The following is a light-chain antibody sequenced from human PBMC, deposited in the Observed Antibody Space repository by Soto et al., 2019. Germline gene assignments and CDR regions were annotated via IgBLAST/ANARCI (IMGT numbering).Light chain of an antibody. V-gene: IGLV1-44*01. CDR2: NDN. Sequence: QSALTQPSSASGTPGQTVTISCSGTSSNIGTNTVNWYRQVPGTAPKLLIFNDNVRPSGVPGRFSGSRSGTSASLAISGLQSEDEADYYCAAWDGSLNVVLLGGGTKLTV. CDR1: SSNIGTNT. J-gene: IGLJ2*01. CDR3: AAWDGSLNVVL.